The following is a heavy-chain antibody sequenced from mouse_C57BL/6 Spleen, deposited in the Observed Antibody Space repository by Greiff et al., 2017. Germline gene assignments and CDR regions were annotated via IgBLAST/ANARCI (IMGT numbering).Heavy chain of an antibody. CDR2: INPYNGDT. V-gene: IGHV1-37*01. Sequence: EVRLQQSGPELVKPGASVRISCKASGYSFTGYFMNWVRQSHGMSLEWIGRINPYNGDTVYNQKFKGRATLTVDKSSSTAHMELLRLTSGDFAVYYCARRGIRVAMDYWGQGTSVTVAS. CDR3: ARRGIRVAMDY. J-gene: IGHJ4*01. D-gene: IGHD5-2*01. CDR1: GYSFTGYF.